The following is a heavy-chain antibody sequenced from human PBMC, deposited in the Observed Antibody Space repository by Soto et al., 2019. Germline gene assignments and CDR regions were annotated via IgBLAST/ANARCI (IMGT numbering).Heavy chain of an antibody. J-gene: IGHJ6*02. D-gene: IGHD2-15*01. Sequence: GGSLRLSCAASGFTFSSYSMNWFRQAPGKGLEWVSYISSSSSTIYYADSVKGRFAISRDNAKDSLYLQMNSLRDEDTAVYYCAREFCSGGSCHPYYYYGMDVWGQGTTVTVSS. CDR3: AREFCSGGSCHPYYYYGMDV. V-gene: IGHV3-48*02. CDR1: GFTFSSYS. CDR2: ISSSSSTI.